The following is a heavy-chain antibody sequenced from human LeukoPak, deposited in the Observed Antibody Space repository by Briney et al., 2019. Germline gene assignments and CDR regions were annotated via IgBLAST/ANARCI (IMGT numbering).Heavy chain of an antibody. Sequence: GGSLRLSCAASGFTFSSYAMSWVRQAPGEGLEWVSAISGSGGSTYYADSVKGRFTISRDNSKNTLYLQMNSLRAEDTAVYYCAKDFPYGDYVGYFQHWGQGTLVTVSS. CDR1: GFTFSSYA. J-gene: IGHJ1*01. CDR2: ISGSGGST. CDR3: AKDFPYGDYVGYFQH. V-gene: IGHV3-23*01. D-gene: IGHD4-17*01.